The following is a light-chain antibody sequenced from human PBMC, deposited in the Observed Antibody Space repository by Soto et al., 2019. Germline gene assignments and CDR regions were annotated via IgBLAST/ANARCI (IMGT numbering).Light chain of an antibody. Sequence: DIQMTQSPSSLSASVGDRVTITCQAGLDLSTLLNWYQQKPGKTPKLLIYDASNLEVGVPSRFSGGGSGTDFTLTISSLQPEDVATYYCQQYENLPITFGQGTRLEMK. CDR1: LDLSTL. CDR2: DAS. CDR3: QQYENLPIT. J-gene: IGKJ5*01. V-gene: IGKV1-33*01.